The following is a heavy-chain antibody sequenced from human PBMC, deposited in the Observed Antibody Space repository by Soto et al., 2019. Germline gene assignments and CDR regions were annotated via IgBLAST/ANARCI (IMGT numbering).Heavy chain of an antibody. CDR3: ARDQYSNRYYYYGMDV. CDR1: SYTFTSYG. D-gene: IGHD4-4*01. J-gene: IGHJ6*02. CDR2: ISAYNGNT. V-gene: IGHV1-18*04. Sequence: ASVKVSCKASSYTFTSYGISWVRQAPGQGLEWMGWISAYNGNTNYAQKLQGRVTMTTDTSTSTAYMELRSLRSDDTAVYYCARDQYSNRYYYYGMDVWGQGTTVTVSS.